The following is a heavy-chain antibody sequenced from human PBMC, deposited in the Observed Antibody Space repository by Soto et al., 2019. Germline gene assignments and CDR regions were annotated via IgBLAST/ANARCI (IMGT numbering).Heavy chain of an antibody. J-gene: IGHJ4*02. CDR1: GGSISSGDYY. D-gene: IGHD3-22*01. CDR2: IYYSGST. CDR3: ARVEDYYDSSGYYV. V-gene: IGHV4-30-4*01. Sequence: SETLSLTCTVSGGSISSGDYYWSWIRQPPGKGLEWIGYIYYSGSTYYNPSLKSRVTISVDTSKNQFSLKLSSVTAADTAVYYCARVEDYYDSSGYYVGGQGTLVTVSS.